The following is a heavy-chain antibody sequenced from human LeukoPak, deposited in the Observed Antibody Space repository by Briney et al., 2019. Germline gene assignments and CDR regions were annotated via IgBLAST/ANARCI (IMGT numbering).Heavy chain of an antibody. Sequence: PSETLSLTCTVSGGSISSYYWSWIRQPPGKGLEWIGYIYYSGSTNYNPSLKSRVTISVDTPKNQFSLKLSSVTAADTAVYYCARVTAGDHQFLDYWGQGTLVNVSS. CDR2: IYYSGST. J-gene: IGHJ4*02. CDR3: ARVTAGDHQFLDY. CDR1: GGSISSYY. D-gene: IGHD1-14*01. V-gene: IGHV4-59*01.